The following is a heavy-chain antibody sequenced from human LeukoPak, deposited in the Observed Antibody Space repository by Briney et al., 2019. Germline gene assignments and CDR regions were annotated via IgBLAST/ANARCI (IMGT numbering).Heavy chain of an antibody. Sequence: SETLSLTCAVYGGSFSSSYWSWIRQPPGKGLEWIGEISHSGSTKYNPSLKSRVTISVDTSKNQFSLRLSSVTAADTAVYYCARSLYDEGYWGQGNLVTVSS. CDR3: ARSLYDEGY. CDR2: ISHSGST. CDR1: GGSFSSSY. V-gene: IGHV4-34*01. J-gene: IGHJ4*02. D-gene: IGHD3-22*01.